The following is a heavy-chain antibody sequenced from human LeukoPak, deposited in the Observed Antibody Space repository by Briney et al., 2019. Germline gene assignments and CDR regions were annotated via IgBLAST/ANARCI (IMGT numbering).Heavy chain of an antibody. CDR1: GDSVSSNNAA. J-gene: IGHJ2*01. D-gene: IGHD2/OR15-2a*01. CDR2: TYYGSKWFN. V-gene: IGHV6-1*01. Sequence: SQTLSLTCAISGDSVSSNNAAWNWIRQSPSGGLEWLGRTYYGSKWFNDYAESVKSRITINADTSKNQFSLQLNSMTPEDTAVYYCARDHSMHFDLWGRGTLVTVSS. CDR3: ARDHSMHFDL.